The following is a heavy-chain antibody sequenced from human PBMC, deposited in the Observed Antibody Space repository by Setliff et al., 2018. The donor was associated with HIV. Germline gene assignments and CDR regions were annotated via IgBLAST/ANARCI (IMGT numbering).Heavy chain of an antibody. J-gene: IGHJ3*02. V-gene: IGHV4-61*02. D-gene: IGHD6-6*01. Sequence: SETLSLTCTVSGGSISSGGYYWSWIRQPAGKGLEWIGRINTSGSTNYNPSLKSRVTTSVDTSNNQFSLKLSSVTAADTAVYYCARLITRGAARPLGGDAFDIWGQGTMVTVSS. CDR1: GGSISSGGYY. CDR3: ARLITRGAARPLGGDAFDI. CDR2: INTSGST.